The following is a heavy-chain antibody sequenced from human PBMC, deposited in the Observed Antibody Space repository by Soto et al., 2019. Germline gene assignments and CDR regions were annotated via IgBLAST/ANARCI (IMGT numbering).Heavy chain of an antibody. V-gene: IGHV3-23*01. CDR3: AKDLGSRTVNTVDY. CDR2: ISGSGGST. D-gene: IGHD4-17*01. Sequence: PGGSLRLSCAASGFTFSSYAMSWVRQAPGKGLEWVSAISGSGGSTYYADSVKGRFTISRDNSKNTLYLQMNSLRAEDTAVYYCAKDLGSRTVNTVDYWGQGTLVTVSS. CDR1: GFTFSSYA. J-gene: IGHJ4*02.